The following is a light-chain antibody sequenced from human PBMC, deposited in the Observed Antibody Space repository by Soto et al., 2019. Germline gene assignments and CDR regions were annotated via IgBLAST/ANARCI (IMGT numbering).Light chain of an antibody. V-gene: IGKV4-1*01. J-gene: IGKJ2*01. CDR3: QQYHTTPNT. CDR1: QNLLFSSNNKNS. CDR2: WAS. Sequence: DVVMTQSPDSLAVSLGERAAINCKSSQNLLFSSNNKNSLAWYQQKPGQPPKLLIYWASTRESGAPDRISGSGSGRDFTLTISSLQAEDVAVYYCQQYHTTPNTFGQGTKVEIK.